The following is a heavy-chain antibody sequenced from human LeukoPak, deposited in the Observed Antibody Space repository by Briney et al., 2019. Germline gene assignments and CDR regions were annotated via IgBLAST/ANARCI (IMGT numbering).Heavy chain of an antibody. CDR3: ARDLGSSLSPGY. CDR1: GGSISSGSYY. CDR2: IYTSGST. J-gene: IGHJ4*02. D-gene: IGHD6-6*01. Sequence: SETLSLTCTVSGGSISSGSYYWSWIRQPAGKGLEWIGRIYTSGSTNYNPSLKSRVTISVDTSKNQFSLKLSSVTAADTAMYYCARDLGSSLSPGYWGQGTLITASS. V-gene: IGHV4-61*02.